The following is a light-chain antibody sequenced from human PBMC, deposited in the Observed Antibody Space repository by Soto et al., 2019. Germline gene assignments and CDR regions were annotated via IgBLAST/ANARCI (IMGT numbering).Light chain of an antibody. J-gene: IGKJ3*01. V-gene: IGKV1-39*01. CDR2: AAS. CDR1: QSISNY. CDR3: QQSYSTPPT. Sequence: DIPMTQSPSSLSASVGDRVTITCRASQSISNYLNWYQQKPGKAPKLLIYAASSLQSGVPSRFSGSGSGTDFTLTISSLQPEDFATYYCQQSYSTPPTCGPGTKVDVK.